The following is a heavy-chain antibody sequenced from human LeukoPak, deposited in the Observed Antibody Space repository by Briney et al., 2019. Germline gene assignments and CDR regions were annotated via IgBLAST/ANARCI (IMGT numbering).Heavy chain of an antibody. CDR1: GFTFSSYS. CDR3: ARDVGYDLGY. Sequence: PGGSLRLSCAASGFTFSSYSMNWVRRAPGKGLVGVSYISSSSTTIYYADSVKGRFTISRDNAKNSLYLQMNSLRDEDTAVYYCARDVGYDLGYWGQGTLVTVSS. CDR2: ISSSSTTI. D-gene: IGHD5-12*01. J-gene: IGHJ4*02. V-gene: IGHV3-48*02.